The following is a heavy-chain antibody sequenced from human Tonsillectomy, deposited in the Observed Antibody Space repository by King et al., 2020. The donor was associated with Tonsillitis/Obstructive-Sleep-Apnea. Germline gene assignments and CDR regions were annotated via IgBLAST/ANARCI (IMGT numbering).Heavy chain of an antibody. V-gene: IGHV3-33*01. CDR1: GFTFSSYG. J-gene: IGHJ5*02. CDR2: IWYDGSNK. D-gene: IGHD4/OR15-4a*01. Sequence: VQLVESGGGVVQPGRSLRLSCAASGFTFSSYGMHWVRQAPGKGLEWVAVIWYDGSNKYYADSVKGRFTISRDNSKNTLYLQMHSLRAEDTAVYYCARAKGAGHKGPTWFDPWGQGTLVTVSS. CDR3: ARAKGAGHKGPTWFDP.